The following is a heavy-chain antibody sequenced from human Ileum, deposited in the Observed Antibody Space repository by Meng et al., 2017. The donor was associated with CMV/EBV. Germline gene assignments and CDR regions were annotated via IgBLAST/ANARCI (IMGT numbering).Heavy chain of an antibody. J-gene: IGHJ4*02. Sequence: SETLSLTCSVSRGSVTSGDSYWTWVRQYPGKGLEWIGNIYYSGSTNYNPSLKSRVTISTDTSKNQFSLKLSSVTAADTAVYYCARVGGIWYFDYWGQGTLVTVSS. CDR2: IYYSGST. D-gene: IGHD3-16*01. CDR1: RGSVTSGDSY. CDR3: ARVGGIWYFDY. V-gene: IGHV4-61*08.